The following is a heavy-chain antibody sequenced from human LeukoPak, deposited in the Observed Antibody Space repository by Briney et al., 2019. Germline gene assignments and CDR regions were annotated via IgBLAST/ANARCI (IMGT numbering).Heavy chain of an antibody. V-gene: IGHV3-7*01. CDR3: ARGDSGDWAL. J-gene: IGHJ4*02. Sequence: GRSLRLSCAASGFTFSSEWMSWVRQAPGKGLEWAANINQDGSVTYYVDSVKGRFTISRDNAKNSLYLQMNSLRAEDTAVYYCARGDSGDWALGGQGTLVTVSS. CDR1: GFTFSSEW. CDR2: INQDGSVT. D-gene: IGHD2-21*02.